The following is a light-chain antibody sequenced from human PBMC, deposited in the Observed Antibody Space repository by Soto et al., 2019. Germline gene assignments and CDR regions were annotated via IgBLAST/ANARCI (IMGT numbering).Light chain of an antibody. J-gene: IGLJ1*01. Sequence: QSALTQPRSVSGSPGQSVTISCTGTSSDVGGYNYVSWYQQHPGKAPKLMIYDVTKRPSGAPDRFSGSKSGNTASLTISGLQADDEADHYCLSYAGSSTRVFGTGTKLTVL. CDR3: LSYAGSSTRV. V-gene: IGLV2-11*01. CDR2: DVT. CDR1: SSDVGGYNY.